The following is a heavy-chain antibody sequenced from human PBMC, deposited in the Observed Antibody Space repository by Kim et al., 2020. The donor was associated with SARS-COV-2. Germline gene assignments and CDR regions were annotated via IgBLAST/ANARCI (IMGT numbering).Heavy chain of an antibody. Sequence: SETLSLTCTVSGGSISSYYWSWIRQPPGKGLEWIGDIYYSGSTNYNPPLKSRDTITVETSKKQFSLKLSSVTAADTAVYYCARDPGHDAFDIGGQGTMVTVSS. CDR3: ARDPGHDAFDI. CDR2: IYYSGST. V-gene: IGHV4-59*01. CDR1: GGSISSYY. J-gene: IGHJ3*02.